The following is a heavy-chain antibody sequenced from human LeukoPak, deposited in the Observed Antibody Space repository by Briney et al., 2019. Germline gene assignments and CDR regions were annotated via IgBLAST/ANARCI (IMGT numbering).Heavy chain of an antibody. Sequence: PGWSLRLSCAASGFTFSSYAMHWVRQAPGKGLEWVSVTSYDEGNKYYVDSVKGRFTISRDNSKNTLYLQMNSLRPEDTAVYYCARAVENWFDPWGQGTLVTVSS. CDR2: TSYDEGNK. D-gene: IGHD4-23*01. CDR1: GFTFSSYA. CDR3: ARAVENWFDP. V-gene: IGHV3-30-3*01. J-gene: IGHJ5*02.